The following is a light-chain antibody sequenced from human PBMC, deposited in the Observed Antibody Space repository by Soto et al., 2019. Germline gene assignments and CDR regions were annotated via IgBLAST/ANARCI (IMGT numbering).Light chain of an antibody. CDR2: LSSDGSH. V-gene: IGLV4-69*01. CDR1: SGHSSYA. Sequence: QLVLTQSPCASASLGASVKLTCTLSSGHSSYAIAWHQQQPEKGPRYLMKLSSDGSHSKGDGIPDRFSGSSSGAERYLTISSLQSEDEADYYCQTWDTGARVVFGGGTQLTVL. J-gene: IGLJ2*01. CDR3: QTWDTGARVV.